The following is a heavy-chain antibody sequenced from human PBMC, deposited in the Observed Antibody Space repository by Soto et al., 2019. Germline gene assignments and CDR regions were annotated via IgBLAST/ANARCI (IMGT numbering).Heavy chain of an antibody. CDR2: ISSSGSTL. V-gene: IGHV3-48*03. CDR3: AREQLAHYYYYYGMDV. CDR1: GFTFSSSE. J-gene: IGHJ6*02. D-gene: IGHD6-6*01. Sequence: GGSLRLSCAASGFTFSSSEMNCVCPAPGKGLEWVSYISSSGSTLYYADSVKGRFTITRDNAKNSLYLQMNSLRAEDTAVYYCAREQLAHYYYYYGMDVWGQGSTVTVSS.